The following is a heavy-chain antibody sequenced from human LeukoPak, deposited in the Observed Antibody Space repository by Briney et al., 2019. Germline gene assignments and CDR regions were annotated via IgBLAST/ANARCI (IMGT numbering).Heavy chain of an antibody. D-gene: IGHD4-17*01. Sequence: GGSLRLSCAASGFTFSSYAMSWVRQAPGKGLEWVSAISGSGGSTYYADSVKGRFTISRDNSKNTLYLQMNSLRAEDTAVYYCATVTTIYYYYGMDVWGQGTTVTVSS. J-gene: IGHJ6*02. CDR2: ISGSGGST. V-gene: IGHV3-23*01. CDR3: ATVTTIYYYYGMDV. CDR1: GFTFSSYA.